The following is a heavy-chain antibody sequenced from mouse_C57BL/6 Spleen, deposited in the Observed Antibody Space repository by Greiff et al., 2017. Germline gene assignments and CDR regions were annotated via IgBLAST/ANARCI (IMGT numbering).Heavy chain of an antibody. D-gene: IGHD4-1*01. CDR1: GFTFSNYW. CDR2: IRLKSDNYAT. J-gene: IGHJ3*01. CDR3: TGGTGTIAY. V-gene: IGHV6-3*01. Sequence: DVKLVESGGGLVQPGGSMKLSCVASGFTFSNYWMNWVRQSPEKGLEWVAQIRLKSDNYATHYAESVKGRFTISRDDSKSSVYLQMNNLRAEDTGIYYFTGGTGTIAYWGQGTLVTVSA.